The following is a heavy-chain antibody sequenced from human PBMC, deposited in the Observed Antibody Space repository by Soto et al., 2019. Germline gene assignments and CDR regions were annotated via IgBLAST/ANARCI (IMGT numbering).Heavy chain of an antibody. D-gene: IGHD6-19*01. V-gene: IGHV4-59*01. J-gene: IGHJ4*02. CDR2: VYYTGST. CDR3: ARSVAVPGAHIDY. Sequence: PSETLSLTCSVSCGSIIGSYWSWIRQSPGKGLEWLGYVYYTGSTNYSPPLRSRVSISVDTSKNEFSLRLSSVTAADTAVYFCARSVAVPGAHIDYWGQGTQVTV. CDR1: CGSIIGSY.